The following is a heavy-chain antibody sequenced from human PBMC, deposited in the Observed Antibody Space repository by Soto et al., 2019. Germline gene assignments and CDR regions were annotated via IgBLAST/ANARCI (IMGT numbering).Heavy chain of an antibody. CDR1: GFTFSSYA. Sequence: PGGSLRLSCAASGFTFSSYAMSWVRQAPGKGLEWVSAISGSGGSTYYADSVKGRFTISRDNSKNTLYLQMNSLRAEDTAVYYCAKGARSSSGSDGYKFDYWGQGTLVTVSS. CDR2: ISGSGGST. J-gene: IGHJ4*02. V-gene: IGHV3-23*01. D-gene: IGHD2-21*01. CDR3: AKGARSSSGSDGYKFDY.